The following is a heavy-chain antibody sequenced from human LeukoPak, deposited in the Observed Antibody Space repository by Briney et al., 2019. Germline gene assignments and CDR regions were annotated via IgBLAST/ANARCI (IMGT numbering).Heavy chain of an antibody. J-gene: IGHJ4*02. CDR1: GFTFSSYS. V-gene: IGHV3-21*01. CDR3: ARVGVVVITTLDY. D-gene: IGHD3-22*01. CDR2: ISSSSSYI. Sequence: GGSLRLSCAASGFTFSSYSMSWVRQAPGKGLEWVSSISSSSSYIYYADSVKGRFTLSRDNAKNSLYLQMNSLRAEDTAVYYCARVGVVVITTLDYWGQGTLVTVSS.